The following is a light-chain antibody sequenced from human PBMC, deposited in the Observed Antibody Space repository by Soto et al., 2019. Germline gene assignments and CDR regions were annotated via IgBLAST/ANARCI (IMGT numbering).Light chain of an antibody. Sequence: QSALTQPASVSGSPGQSVTISCTGTSSDIGRYKFVSWFQQHPGKAPKLLIFEDTNRPSGVSNRFSGSKSGNTASLTISGLQAEDEAIYFCSSSTNTNTLVIFGGGTKLTVL. CDR1: SSDIGRYKF. CDR2: EDT. CDR3: SSSTNTNTLVI. J-gene: IGLJ2*01. V-gene: IGLV2-14*01.